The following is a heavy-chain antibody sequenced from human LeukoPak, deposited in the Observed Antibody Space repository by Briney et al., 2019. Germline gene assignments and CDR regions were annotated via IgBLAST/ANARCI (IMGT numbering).Heavy chain of an antibody. Sequence: GRSLRLSCAASGFTFSSYAMHWVRQAPGRGLEWVAVISDDGRNIYYADSVKGRFTISSENSKNTLYLQMNSLRAEDTAVYYCARAKLRETFDYWGQGTLVSVSS. CDR2: ISDDGRNI. V-gene: IGHV3-30*04. CDR3: ARAKLRETFDY. D-gene: IGHD1-7*01. J-gene: IGHJ4*02. CDR1: GFTFSSYA.